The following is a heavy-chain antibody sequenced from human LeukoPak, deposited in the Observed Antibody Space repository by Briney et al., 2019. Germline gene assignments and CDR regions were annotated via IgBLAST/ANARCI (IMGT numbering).Heavy chain of an antibody. CDR1: GGSISRYF. CDR3: ASSRAYYYDSSGYYYFDY. Sequence: SESLSLTCTVSGGSISRYFWSWIRQPAGKGLEWIGRIYTSRCTNYNPSLKSRVTMSVDTSKNQFSLKLSSVTAADTAVYYCASSRAYYYDSSGYYYFDYWGQGTLVTVSS. V-gene: IGHV4-4*07. J-gene: IGHJ4*02. CDR2: IYTSRCT. D-gene: IGHD3-22*01.